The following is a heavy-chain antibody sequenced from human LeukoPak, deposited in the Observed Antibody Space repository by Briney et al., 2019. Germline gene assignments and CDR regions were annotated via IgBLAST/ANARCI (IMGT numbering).Heavy chain of an antibody. Sequence: GGSLRLSCAASGFIFSNYNMNWVRQSPGKGLEWVSYISGSGSTIYYANSVKGRFTISRDNAKNSLYLQMNSLRDEDTAVYYCARAAWVDYWGQGTLVTVSS. CDR2: ISGSGSTI. V-gene: IGHV3-48*02. D-gene: IGHD7-27*01. CDR1: GFIFSNYN. J-gene: IGHJ4*02. CDR3: ARAAWVDY.